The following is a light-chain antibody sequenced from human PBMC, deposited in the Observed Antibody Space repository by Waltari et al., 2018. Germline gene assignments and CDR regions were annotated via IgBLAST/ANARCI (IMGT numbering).Light chain of an antibody. Sequence: QSALTQPASVSGSPGQSITISCPGTSSDVGGYNHVSWYQKHPGKAPKLMIYDVSNRPSGVSNRFSGSKSGNTASLTISGLQAEDEADYYCSSYTSSSTLWVFGGGTKLTVL. J-gene: IGLJ3*02. CDR2: DVS. CDR3: SSYTSSSTLWV. CDR1: SSDVGGYNH. V-gene: IGLV2-14*03.